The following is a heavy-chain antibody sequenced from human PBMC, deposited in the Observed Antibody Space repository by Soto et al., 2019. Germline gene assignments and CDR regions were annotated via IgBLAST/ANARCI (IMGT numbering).Heavy chain of an antibody. CDR3: AMIAGYSSSKDDAFDI. V-gene: IGHV1-46*03. CDR1: GYTFTSYY. J-gene: IGHJ3*02. D-gene: IGHD6-13*01. Sequence: TSVKVSCKASGYTFTSYYMHWVRQAPGQGLEWMGIINPSGGSTSYAQKFQGRVTMTRDTSTSTVYMELSSLRSEDTAVYYCAMIAGYSSSKDDAFDIWGQGTMVTVSS. CDR2: INPSGGST.